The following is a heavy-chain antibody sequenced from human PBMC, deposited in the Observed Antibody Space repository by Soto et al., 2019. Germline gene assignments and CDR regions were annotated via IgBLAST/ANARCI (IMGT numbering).Heavy chain of an antibody. CDR3: ARIPLYCSGGSCYWGLLVYYYYGMDV. J-gene: IGHJ6*02. CDR1: GGSISSGGYS. D-gene: IGHD2-15*01. CDR2: IYHSGST. Sequence: PSETLSLTCTVSGGSISSGGYSWSWIRQPPGKGLEWIGYIYHSGSTYYNPSLKSRVTISVDTSKNQFSLKLSSVTAADTAVYYCARIPLYCSGGSCYWGLLVYYYYGMDVWGQGTTVTVSS. V-gene: IGHV4-30-2*01.